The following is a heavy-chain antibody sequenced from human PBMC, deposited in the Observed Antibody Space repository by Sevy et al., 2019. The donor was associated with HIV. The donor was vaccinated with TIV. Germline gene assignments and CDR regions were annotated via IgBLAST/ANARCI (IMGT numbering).Heavy chain of an antibody. J-gene: IGHJ3*02. CDR1: GYTFTGYY. V-gene: IGHV1-2*02. CDR3: TRQDSSASDI. CDR2: INANNGGT. Sequence: ASLKVSCKSSGYTFTGYYMHWVRQAPGQGLEWMGWINANNGGTNYAQRFQGRVTMTRDTSITTAYMELSRLTSDDTAVYYCTRQDSSASDIWGQGTVVTVSS. D-gene: IGHD2-15*01.